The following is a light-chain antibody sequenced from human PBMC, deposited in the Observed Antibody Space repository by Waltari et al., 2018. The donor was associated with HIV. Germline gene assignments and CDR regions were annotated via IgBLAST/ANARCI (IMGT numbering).Light chain of an antibody. CDR1: SSDVGAYNY. J-gene: IGLJ3*02. CDR2: DVS. V-gene: IGLV2-11*01. Sequence: QSALTQPRSVSGSPGQSLTIYCTGTSSDVGAYNYVSWYPQHPVHPGNTPKLMIYDVSKRPSGVPDRFSGSKSGNTASLTISGLQAEDEADYHCCSYAGSYTWVFGGGTKLTVL. CDR3: CSYAGSYTWV.